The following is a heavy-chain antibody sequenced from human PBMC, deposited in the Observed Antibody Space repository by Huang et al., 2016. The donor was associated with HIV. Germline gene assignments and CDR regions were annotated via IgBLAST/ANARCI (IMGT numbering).Heavy chain of an antibody. V-gene: IGHV4-39*01. CDR1: GGSISGSSYY. D-gene: IGHD2-15*01. Sequence: QLQLQESGPGLVKPSETLSLTCTVSGGSISGSSYYWGWIRQPPGKGLEWIGSIHYSGSTYSNPSLKSRVTISVDTSKNQFSLKLSSVTAADTAVYYCARPIGFEFSGPSWAFDIWGQGTMVTVSS. J-gene: IGHJ3*02. CDR3: ARPIGFEFSGPSWAFDI. CDR2: IHYSGST.